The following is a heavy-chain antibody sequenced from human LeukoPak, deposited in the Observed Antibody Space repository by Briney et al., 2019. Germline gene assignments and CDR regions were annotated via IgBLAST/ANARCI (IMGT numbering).Heavy chain of an antibody. Sequence: PSETLSLTCSVSVDSISSSSWTGSRPSPGKGVESLGYIANNGNAKYKSSYEGRVTLLVDTSKSQFSLTLSSVNAADTALKYCERPIFSAQFRPLLSSYMDVWGKGTAVIVSS. CDR2: IANNGNA. D-gene: IGHD3-9*01. CDR3: ERPIFSAQFRPLLSSYMDV. CDR1: VDSISSSS. J-gene: IGHJ6*03. V-gene: IGHV4-59*08.